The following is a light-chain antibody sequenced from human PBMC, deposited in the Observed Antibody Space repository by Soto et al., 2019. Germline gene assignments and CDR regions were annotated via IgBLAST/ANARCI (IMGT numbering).Light chain of an antibody. J-gene: IGLJ3*02. CDR3: CSYAGRSAFGV. Sequence: QSALTQPASVSGSPGQSITISCTGTNSDVGSYALVSWYQQYPGKAPKLMIYEVTKRPSGVSHRFSGSKSGNTASLTISGLQAEDEADYYCCSYAGRSAFGVFGGGTKVTVL. CDR1: NSDVGSYAL. CDR2: EVT. V-gene: IGLV2-23*02.